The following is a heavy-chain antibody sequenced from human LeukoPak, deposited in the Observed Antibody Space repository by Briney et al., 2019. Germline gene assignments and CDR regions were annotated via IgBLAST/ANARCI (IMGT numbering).Heavy chain of an antibody. CDR3: ARAPYYDIWSGYSDNYFDP. CDR1: GDSVSNTSAA. J-gene: IGHJ5*02. Sequence: SQTLSLTCAISGDSVSNTSAAWNWIRQSPSRGLEWLGRTYYRSKWYSDYGVSVRSRITINPDTSKNQFSLKLNSVTTADTAVYYCARAPYYDIWSGYSDNYFDPWGQGTLVTVSS. D-gene: IGHD3-3*01. CDR2: TYYRSKWYS. V-gene: IGHV6-1*01.